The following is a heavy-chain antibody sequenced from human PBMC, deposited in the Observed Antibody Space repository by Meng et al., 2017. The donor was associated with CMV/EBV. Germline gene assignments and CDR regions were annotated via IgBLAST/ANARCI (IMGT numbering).Heavy chain of an antibody. CDR2: INHSGST. Sequence: ESLKISCAVYGGSFSGYYWSWIRQPPGEGLEWIGEINHSGSTNYNPSLKSRVTISVDTSNNQFSLKLSSVTAADTAVYYCARVRITGTTKVPYNWFDPWGQGTLVTVSS. CDR3: ARVRITGTTKVPYNWFDP. J-gene: IGHJ5*02. V-gene: IGHV4-34*01. CDR1: GGSFSGYY. D-gene: IGHD1-7*01.